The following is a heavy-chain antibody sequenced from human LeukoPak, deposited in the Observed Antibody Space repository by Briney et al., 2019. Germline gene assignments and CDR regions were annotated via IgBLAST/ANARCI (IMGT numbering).Heavy chain of an antibody. Sequence: ASVKVSCKASGYTFTTYGIGWVRQAPGQGLEWMGWISGYNGNTNYAQKFPGRVTMTTDTSTSTAYMELRSLRSDDTAVYYCARTSHESVLYWSDPWGQGTLVNVSS. CDR2: ISGYNGNT. CDR3: ARTSHESVLYWSDP. CDR1: GYTFTTYG. V-gene: IGHV1-18*01. D-gene: IGHD3-16*01. J-gene: IGHJ5*02.